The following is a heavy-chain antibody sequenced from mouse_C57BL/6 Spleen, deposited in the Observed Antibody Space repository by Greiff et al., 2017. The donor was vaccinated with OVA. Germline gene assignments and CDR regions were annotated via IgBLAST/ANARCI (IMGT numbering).Heavy chain of an antibody. J-gene: IGHJ1*03. CDR1: GYTFTSYW. CDR3: ARTGEFTDWYFDV. CDR2: IDPSDSET. Sequence: QVQLQQPGAELVRPGSSVKLSCKASGYTFTSYWMHWVKQRPIQGLEWIGNIDPSDSETHYNQKFKDKATLTVDKSSSTAYMQLSSLTSEDSAVDYGARTGEFTDWYFDVWGTGTTVTVSA. V-gene: IGHV1-52*01.